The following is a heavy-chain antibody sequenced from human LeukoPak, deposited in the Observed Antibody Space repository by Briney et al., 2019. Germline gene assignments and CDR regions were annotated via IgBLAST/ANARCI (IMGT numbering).Heavy chain of an antibody. D-gene: IGHD3-16*01. J-gene: IGHJ4*02. CDR1: GFSISSGYY. CDR2: IYHSGST. V-gene: IGHV4-38-2*02. Sequence: PSETLSLTCTVSGFSISSGYYWGWIRQPPGKGLEWIGYIYHSGSTYYNPSLKSRVTISVDRSKNQFSLKLSSVTAADTAVYYCARGITPAGFDYWGQGTLVTVSS. CDR3: ARGITPAGFDY.